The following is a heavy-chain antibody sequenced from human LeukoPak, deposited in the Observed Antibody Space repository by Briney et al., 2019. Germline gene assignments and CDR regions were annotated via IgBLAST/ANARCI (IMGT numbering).Heavy chain of an antibody. CDR2: IYYSGNT. V-gene: IGHV4-39*07. J-gene: IGHJ4*02. D-gene: IGHD3-10*01. CDR3: ARAVGGDGSGSL. Sequence: PSETLSLTCTVSGGSISTSSYYWGWIRQPPGKGLEWIGSIYYSGNTYYNPSLKSRVTMSVDMSTRQISLKLSSVTAADTAVYYCARAVGGDGSGSLWGPGTLVTVSS. CDR1: GGSISTSSYY.